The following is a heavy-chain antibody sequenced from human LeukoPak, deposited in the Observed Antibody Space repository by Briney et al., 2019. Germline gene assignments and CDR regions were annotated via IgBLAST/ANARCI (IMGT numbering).Heavy chain of an antibody. D-gene: IGHD6-19*01. CDR1: EFSFSNAW. Sequence: PGGSLRLSCAASEFSFSNAWMGWVRQAPGKGLEWFGLFKNKIDGGTADHAAPVQGRFTISRDGSKNTLYLQMNSLKTEDTAIYYCTTEKAGQGFLGAFDIWGQGTMVTVSS. CDR3: TTEKAGQGFLGAFDI. J-gene: IGHJ3*02. V-gene: IGHV3-15*01. CDR2: FKNKIDGGTA.